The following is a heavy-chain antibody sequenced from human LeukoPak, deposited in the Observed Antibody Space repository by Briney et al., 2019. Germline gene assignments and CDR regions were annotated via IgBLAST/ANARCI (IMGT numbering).Heavy chain of an antibody. J-gene: IGHJ6*02. Sequence: PGRSLRLSCAASGFTFSSYGMHWVRQAPGKGLEWVAVIWYDGSNKYYADSVKGRFTISRDNSKNTLYLQMNSLRAEDTAVYYCARDLGCSGGSCYFDYYYYGMDVWGQGTTVTVSS. D-gene: IGHD2-15*01. V-gene: IGHV3-33*01. CDR3: ARDLGCSGGSCYFDYYYYGMDV. CDR2: IWYDGSNK. CDR1: GFTFSSYG.